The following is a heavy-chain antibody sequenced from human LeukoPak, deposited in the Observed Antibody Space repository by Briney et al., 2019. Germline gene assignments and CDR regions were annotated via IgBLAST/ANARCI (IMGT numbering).Heavy chain of an antibody. CDR1: GFTFSSCG. V-gene: IGHV3-30*02. Sequence: PGGSLRLSCAVSGFTFSSCGMHWVRQAPGRGLEWVAFIRYDGNNKYYAESVKGRFTISRDNSKNTLYLQMNSLRADDTAVYYCAKAPPYYFDSSGSNLDFWGQGTLVTVSS. CDR3: AKAPPYYFDSSGSNLDF. J-gene: IGHJ4*02. D-gene: IGHD3-22*01. CDR2: IRYDGNNK.